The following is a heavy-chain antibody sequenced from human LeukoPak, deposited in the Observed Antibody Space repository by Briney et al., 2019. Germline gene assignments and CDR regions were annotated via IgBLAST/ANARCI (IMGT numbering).Heavy chain of an antibody. Sequence: ASVKVSCKTSGYTFTTYSISWVRQAPGQGLEWMGWISVYSGNTNYAQKLQGRVTMTTDTSTSTAYMELRSLRSDDTAVYYCARELGQLVQAFDIWGQGTMVTVSS. CDR1: GYTFTTYS. CDR3: ARELGQLVQAFDI. J-gene: IGHJ3*02. D-gene: IGHD6-6*01. V-gene: IGHV1-18*01. CDR2: ISVYSGNT.